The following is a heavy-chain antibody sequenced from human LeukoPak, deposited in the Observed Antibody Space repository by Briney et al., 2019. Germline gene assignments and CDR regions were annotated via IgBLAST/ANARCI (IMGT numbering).Heavy chain of an antibody. CDR3: AKNHSDGYLDY. CDR2: ISGSGGGT. J-gene: IGHJ4*02. CDR1: GFTFSSYG. Sequence: GGSLRLSCAASGFTFSSYGMSWVRQAPGKGLEWVSAISGSGGGTYYADSVKGRFTISRDNSKNTLYLQMNSLRAEDTAVYYCAKNHSDGYLDYWGQGTLVTVSS. D-gene: IGHD5-24*01. V-gene: IGHV3-23*01.